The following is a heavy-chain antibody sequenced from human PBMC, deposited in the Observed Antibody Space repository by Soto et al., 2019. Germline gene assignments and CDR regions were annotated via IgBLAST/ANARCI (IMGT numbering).Heavy chain of an antibody. Sequence: PGGSLRLSCAASGFTFSSYAMSWVRQAPGKGLEWVSAISGSGGSTYYADSVKGRFTISRDNSKNTLYLQMNSLRAEDTAVYYCAKGPPPGIFVGYYYMDFWGKGTTVTVSS. CDR2: ISGSGGST. CDR1: GFTFSSYA. J-gene: IGHJ6*03. V-gene: IGHV3-23*01. CDR3: AKGPPPGIFVGYYYMDF. D-gene: IGHD2-15*01.